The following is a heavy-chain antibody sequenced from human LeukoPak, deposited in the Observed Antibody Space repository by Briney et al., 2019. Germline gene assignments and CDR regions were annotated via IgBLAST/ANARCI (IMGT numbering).Heavy chain of an antibody. CDR3: ARGGFGYVYFDY. D-gene: IGHD2-8*01. V-gene: IGHV3-7*01. J-gene: IGHJ4*02. Sequence: GGSLRLSCAASGFTFSAYWMSWVSQAPGKGLEWVAHIKGDGSEKYSVDSVKGRFTISRDSAKSSLYLQMNSLRAEDTALYYCARGGFGYVYFDYWGQGSLVTVSS. CDR2: IKGDGSEK. CDR1: GFTFSAYW.